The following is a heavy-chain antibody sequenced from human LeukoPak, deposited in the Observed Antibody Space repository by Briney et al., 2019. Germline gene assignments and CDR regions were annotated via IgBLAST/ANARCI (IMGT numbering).Heavy chain of an antibody. D-gene: IGHD3-22*01. J-gene: IGHJ4*02. CDR1: GGTFSSYA. CDR2: IIPIFGTP. Sequence: XVKVSCKGSGGTFSSYAISWVGQAPGHGVEGMGGIIPIFGTPHYAQKFQGRVTINADESKRTAYMELTRLRSEDTPIYYCARDGSIFDNSGYYYLWWGQGTLVTVSS. V-gene: IGHV1-69*13. CDR3: ARDGSIFDNSGYYYLW.